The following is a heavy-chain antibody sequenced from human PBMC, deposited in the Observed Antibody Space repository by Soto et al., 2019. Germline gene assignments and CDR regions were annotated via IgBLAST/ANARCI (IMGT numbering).Heavy chain of an antibody. V-gene: IGHV1-69*01. D-gene: IGHD5-12*01. CDR3: AGVWGNSALATTFVY. CDR1: GGVFSSFA. J-gene: IGHJ4*02. CDR2: NIPILGSA. Sequence: QGQLLQSGAELKKPGSSVRVSCKTFGGVFSSFAISWVRQAPGQGLEWMGGNIPILGSANYAQRVQGRVTITADESTSTVYMELSRLKSEDTAVYYCAGVWGNSALATTFVYWAQGTRVTVSS.